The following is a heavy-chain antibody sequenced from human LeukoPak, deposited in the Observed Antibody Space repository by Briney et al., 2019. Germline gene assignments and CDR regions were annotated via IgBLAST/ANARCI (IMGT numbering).Heavy chain of an antibody. CDR2: FDPEDGET. Sequence: ASVKVSCKVSGYTLTELSMHWVRQAPGKGLEWMGGFDPEDGETIYARKFQGRVTMTEDTPTDTAYMGLSSLRSEDTAVYYCATLGYYYGSGSSVNWFDPWGQGTLVTVSS. CDR1: GYTLTELS. CDR3: ATLGYYYGSGSSVNWFDP. D-gene: IGHD3-10*01. J-gene: IGHJ5*02. V-gene: IGHV1-24*01.